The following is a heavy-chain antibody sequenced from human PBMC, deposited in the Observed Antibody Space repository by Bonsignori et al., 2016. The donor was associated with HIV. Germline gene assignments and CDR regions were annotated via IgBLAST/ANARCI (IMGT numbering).Heavy chain of an antibody. Sequence: WIRQSPSRGLEWLGRTYYRSKWYNDYAVSVKSRITINPDTSKNQFSLQLNSVTPEDTAVYYCARDHCSGGSCYSTAVGAPPDWYFDLWGRGTLVTVSS. D-gene: IGHD2-15*01. V-gene: IGHV6-1*01. CDR3: ARDHCSGGSCYSTAVGAPPDWYFDL. J-gene: IGHJ2*01. CDR2: TYYRSKWYN.